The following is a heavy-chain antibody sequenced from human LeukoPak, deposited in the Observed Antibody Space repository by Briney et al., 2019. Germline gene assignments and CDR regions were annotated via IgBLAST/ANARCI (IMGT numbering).Heavy chain of an antibody. CDR1: GFTFTNAW. CDR3: NTDINTIYGIVH. V-gene: IGHV3-15*01. D-gene: IGHD4-17*01. CDR2: IKSRPDGGTT. J-gene: IGHJ5*02. Sequence: GGSLRLSCAASGFTFTNAWMDWVRQAPGKGLEWVGRIKSRPDGGTTDFAAPVKGRFTISRDDSKNTLYLHMNSLKTEDTAVYYCNTDINTIYGIVHWGQGTLVTVSS.